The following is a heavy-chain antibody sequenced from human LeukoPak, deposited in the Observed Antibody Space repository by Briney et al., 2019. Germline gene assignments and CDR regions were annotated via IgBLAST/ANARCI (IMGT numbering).Heavy chain of an antibody. Sequence: SQTLSLTCTVSGGSISSGSYYWSWIRQPARKGLEWIGRIYTSGSTNYNPSLKSRVTISVDTSKNQFSLKLSSVTAADTAVYYCARASIAAAGFDYWGQGTLVTVSS. CDR2: IYTSGST. CDR1: GGSISSGSYY. J-gene: IGHJ4*02. D-gene: IGHD6-13*01. CDR3: ARASIAAAGFDY. V-gene: IGHV4-61*02.